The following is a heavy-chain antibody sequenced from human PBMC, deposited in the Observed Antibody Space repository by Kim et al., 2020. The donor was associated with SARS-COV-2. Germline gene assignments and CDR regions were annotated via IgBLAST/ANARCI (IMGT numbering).Heavy chain of an antibody. Sequence: SVKGRLTISRDNAKNSLYLQMNSLAAEDTAVDYCARAPRRSSCARPYFDYWGQGTLVTVSS. CDR3: ARAPRRSSCARPYFDY. D-gene: IGHD6-13*01. V-gene: IGHV3-21*01. J-gene: IGHJ4*02.